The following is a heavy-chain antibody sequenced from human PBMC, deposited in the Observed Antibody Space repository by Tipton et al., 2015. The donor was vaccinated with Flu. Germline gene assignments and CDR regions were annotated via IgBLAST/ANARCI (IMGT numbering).Heavy chain of an antibody. V-gene: IGHV3-30*04. CDR1: GFTFRTYT. J-gene: IGHJ3*02. CDR2: ISYDGRNQ. Sequence: SLRLSCAASGFTFRTYTLHWVRQAPGKGLEWVSLISYDGRNQYYADSVKGRFTISRDGSTNTLFLQMDSLRRADTAVYYCAILPRGSGVFDIWGQGTMVSVSS. D-gene: IGHD3-10*01. CDR3: AILPRGSGVFDI.